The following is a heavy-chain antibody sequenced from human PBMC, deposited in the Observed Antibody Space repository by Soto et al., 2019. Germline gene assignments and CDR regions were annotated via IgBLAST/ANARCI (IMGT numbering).Heavy chain of an antibody. J-gene: IGHJ3*02. CDR2: IYYSGST. Sequence: KGLEWIGYIYYSGSTNYNPSLKSRVTISVDTSKNQFSLKLSSVTAADTAVYYCARGYCSSTSCRDAFDIWGQGTMVTVSS. V-gene: IGHV4-59*01. D-gene: IGHD2-2*01. CDR3: ARGYCSSTSCRDAFDI.